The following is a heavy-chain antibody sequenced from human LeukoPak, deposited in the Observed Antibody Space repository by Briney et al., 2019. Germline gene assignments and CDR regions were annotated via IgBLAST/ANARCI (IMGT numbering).Heavy chain of an antibody. J-gene: IGHJ4*02. Sequence: GGSLRLSCAVSGFIFSSYAMSWVRQAPGKGLEWVSAISGGGGSTYYTNSVKGRFTISRDNSKNTLYLQMNSLRPEDTAVYYCAKDSEVYWGQGTLVTVSS. CDR1: GFIFSSYA. V-gene: IGHV3-23*01. CDR3: AKDSEVY. CDR2: ISGGGGST.